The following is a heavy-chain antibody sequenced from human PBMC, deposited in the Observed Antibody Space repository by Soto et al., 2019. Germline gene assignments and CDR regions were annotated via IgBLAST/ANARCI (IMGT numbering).Heavy chain of an antibody. CDR1: GGSISSSSYY. Sequence: PSETLSLTCTVSGGSISSSSYYWGWIRQPPGKGLEWIGSIYYSGSTYYNPSLKSRVSISLDTSKNQFSLKLTSVTAADTALYYCARIPSSRYGNWFDPWGQGTLVTVSS. J-gene: IGHJ5*02. V-gene: IGHV4-39*07. D-gene: IGHD6-13*01. CDR3: ARIPSSRYGNWFDP. CDR2: IYYSGST.